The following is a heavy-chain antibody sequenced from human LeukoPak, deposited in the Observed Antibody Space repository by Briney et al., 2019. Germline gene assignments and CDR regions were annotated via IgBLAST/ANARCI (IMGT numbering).Heavy chain of an antibody. D-gene: IGHD6-25*01. J-gene: IGHJ3*02. Sequence: SVKVSCKASGGTFSSYAISWVRQAPGQGLEWMGRIIPILGIANYAQKFQGRVTITADKSTSTAYMELSSLRSEDTAVYYCARVRALGGGGAFDIWGQGTMVTVSS. V-gene: IGHV1-69*04. CDR2: IIPILGIA. CDR1: GGTFSSYA. CDR3: ARVRALGGGGAFDI.